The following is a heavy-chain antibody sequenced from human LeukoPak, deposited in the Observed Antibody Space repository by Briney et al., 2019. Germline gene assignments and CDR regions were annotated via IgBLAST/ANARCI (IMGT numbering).Heavy chain of an antibody. Sequence: GGSLRLSCVASGFTFNKYSMNWVRQAPGKGLQWLSYISGTSRTIYYADSVKGRFAISRDNARNSLYLQMSSLRVEDTAVYYCAKDGWLESGRTPFYFDSWGQGTLVTVSS. CDR3: AKDGWLESGRTPFYFDS. V-gene: IGHV3-48*01. D-gene: IGHD3-10*01. CDR1: GFTFNKYS. CDR2: ISGTSRTI. J-gene: IGHJ4*02.